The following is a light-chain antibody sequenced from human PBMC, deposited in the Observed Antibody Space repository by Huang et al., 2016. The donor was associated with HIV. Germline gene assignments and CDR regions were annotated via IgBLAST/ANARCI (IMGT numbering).Light chain of an antibody. J-gene: IGKJ1*01. Sequence: EIVLTQSPGTLSLSPGEKVALSCRASQSVSTTYVAWYQHKPGQAPRLLIYGTSSGATGIPDRFSGSGSGTDFTLTISRLEPEDFAVYYCHQYSSSHFWTFGQGTKVEVK. CDR3: HQYSSSHFWT. CDR1: QSVSTTY. V-gene: IGKV3-20*01. CDR2: GTS.